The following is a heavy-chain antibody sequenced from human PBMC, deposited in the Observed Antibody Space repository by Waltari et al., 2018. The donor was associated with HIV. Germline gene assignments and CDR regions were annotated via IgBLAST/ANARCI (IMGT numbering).Heavy chain of an antibody. CDR1: GGTFSSYA. J-gene: IGHJ6*02. V-gene: IGHV1-69*01. Sequence: QVQLVQSGAEVKKPGSSVRVSCKVSGGTFSSYAINWVRQAPRQGLEWMGGIIPAFGTANYEERFQGRVTITADEYTSTAYMDLSSLRSEDTAVYFCARDHRGNKLLYGMDVWGQGTTVTV. CDR3: ARDHRGNKLLYGMDV. CDR2: IIPAFGTA.